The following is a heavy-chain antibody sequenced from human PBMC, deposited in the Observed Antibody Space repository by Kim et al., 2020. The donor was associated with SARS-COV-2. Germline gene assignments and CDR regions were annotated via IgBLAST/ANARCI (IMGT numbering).Heavy chain of an antibody. CDR3: AGKGMGGNYYYYVMYF. CDR1: GYTFTGYY. V-gene: IGHV1-2*04. D-gene: IGHD3-16*01. CDR2: INPNSGGT. Sequence: ASVKVSCKASGYTFTGYYMHWVRQAPGQGLEWMGWINPNSGGTNYAQKFQGWVTMTRDTSISTAYMELSRLRSDDTAVYYCAGKGMGGNYYYYVMYFWGQGTTVTVS. J-gene: IGHJ6*02.